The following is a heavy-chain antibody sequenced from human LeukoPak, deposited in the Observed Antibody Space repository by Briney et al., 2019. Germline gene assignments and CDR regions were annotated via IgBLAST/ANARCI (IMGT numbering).Heavy chain of an antibody. CDR1: GYTFTGYY. V-gene: IGHV1-2*02. Sequence: GASVKVSCKASGYTFTGYYMHWVRQAPGQGLEWMGWINPNSGGTNYAQKFQGRVTMTRDTSISTAYMELSRLRSDDTAVYYCARDRDFWSGYYTYYMDVWGKGTTVTVSS. J-gene: IGHJ6*03. CDR2: INPNSGGT. CDR3: ARDRDFWSGYYTYYMDV. D-gene: IGHD3-3*01.